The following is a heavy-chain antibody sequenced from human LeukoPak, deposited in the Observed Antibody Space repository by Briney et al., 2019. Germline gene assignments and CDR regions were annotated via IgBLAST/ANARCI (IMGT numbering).Heavy chain of an antibody. Sequence: GGSLRLSCAASGFTFSSYAMSWVRQAPGKGLEWVSAISGSGGSTYCADSVKGRFTISRDNSKNTLYLQMNSLRAEDTAVYYCANDDFWSGYPTKDYYYYGMDVWGQGTTVTVSS. V-gene: IGHV3-23*01. CDR3: ANDDFWSGYPTKDYYYYGMDV. J-gene: IGHJ6*02. CDR2: ISGSGGST. D-gene: IGHD3-3*01. CDR1: GFTFSSYA.